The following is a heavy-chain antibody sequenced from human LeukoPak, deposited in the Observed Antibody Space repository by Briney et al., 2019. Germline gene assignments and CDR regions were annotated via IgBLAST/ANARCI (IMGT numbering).Heavy chain of an antibody. CDR3: VGIKRPPGRWGVVAATFDY. CDR2: IYYSGST. V-gene: IGHV4-59*01. CDR1: GGSISSYY. Sequence: SETLSLTCTVSGGSISSYYRSWIRQPPGKGLEWIGYIYYSGSTNYNPSLKSRVTISVDTSKNQFSLKLSSVTAADTAVYYCVGIKRPPGRWGVVAATFDYWGQGTLVTVSS. D-gene: IGHD2-15*01. J-gene: IGHJ4*02.